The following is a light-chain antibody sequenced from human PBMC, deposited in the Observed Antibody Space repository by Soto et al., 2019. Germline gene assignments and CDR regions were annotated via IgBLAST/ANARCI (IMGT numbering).Light chain of an antibody. CDR2: EGT. J-gene: IGLJ2*01. CDR3: CSYAGSDVV. V-gene: IGLV2-23*01. Sequence: QSALTQPASVSGSPGQSITISCTGTSSDVGTYNLVSWYQHHPGRAPKLIIYEGTERPSGVSSRFSGSKSGNTFSLTISGLQAEDEADYYCCSYAGSDVVFGGGTKVTVL. CDR1: SSDVGTYNL.